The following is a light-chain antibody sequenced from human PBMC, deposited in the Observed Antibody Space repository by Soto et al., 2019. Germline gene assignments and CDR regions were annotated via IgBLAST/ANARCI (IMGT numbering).Light chain of an antibody. CDR1: QSFGTS. J-gene: IGKJ4*01. CDR2: DTF. V-gene: IGKV3-11*01. CDR3: QQGGS. Sequence: EIVLTQFPATLSLSPGEEATLSCRASQSFGTSLAWYQQRPAQAPRLFIYDTFKVAAGVPARFSGSGSGADFTLTYSGLEPEDFAVYYCQQGGSFGGGTKVEIK.